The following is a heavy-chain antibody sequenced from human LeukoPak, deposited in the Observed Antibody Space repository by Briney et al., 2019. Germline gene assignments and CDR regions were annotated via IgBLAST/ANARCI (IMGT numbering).Heavy chain of an antibody. V-gene: IGHV4-59*12. J-gene: IGHJ4*02. CDR3: ARGRPPYYYDSGGYYSIFDY. CDR2: VYYSGSGST. Sequence: SETLSLTCTVSGGSISTFFWSWIRQPPGKGPEWIGYVYYSGSGSTYYNPSLKSRVTISVDTSKSQFSLKLSSVTAADTAVYYCARGRPPYYYDSGGYYSIFDYWGQGTLVTVSS. D-gene: IGHD3-22*01. CDR1: GGSISTFF.